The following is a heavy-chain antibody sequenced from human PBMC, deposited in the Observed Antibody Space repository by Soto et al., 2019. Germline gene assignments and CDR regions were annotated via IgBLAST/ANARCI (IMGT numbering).Heavy chain of an antibody. D-gene: IGHD3-3*01. Sequence: VGSLRLSCAASGFTFSSFWMHWVRQAPGKGLVWVSRINSDESSTSYADSVKGRFTISRDNAKNTLYLQMNSLRAEDTAVYYCARDSLYYDFWSGPRASYYMDVWGKGTTVTVSS. V-gene: IGHV3-74*01. CDR3: ARDSLYYDFWSGPRASYYMDV. CDR2: INSDESST. CDR1: GFTFSSFW. J-gene: IGHJ6*03.